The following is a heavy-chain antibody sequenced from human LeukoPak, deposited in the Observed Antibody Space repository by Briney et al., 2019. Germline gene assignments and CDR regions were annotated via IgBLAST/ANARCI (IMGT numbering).Heavy chain of an antibody. J-gene: IGHJ6*02. CDR1: GGTFSSYA. V-gene: IGHV1-69*01. CDR2: IIPIFGTA. CDR3: ARGVVVPAAIRGYYYYGMDV. D-gene: IGHD2-2*02. Sequence: ASVKVSCKASGGTFSSYAISWVRQAPGQGLEWMGEIIPIFGTANYAQKFQGRVTITADESTSTAYMELSSLRSEDTAVYYCARGVVVPAAIRGYYYYGMDVWGQGTTVTVSS.